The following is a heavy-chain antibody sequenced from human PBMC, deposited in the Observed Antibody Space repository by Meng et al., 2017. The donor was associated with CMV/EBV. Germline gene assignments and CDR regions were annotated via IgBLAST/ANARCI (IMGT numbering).Heavy chain of an antibody. CDR1: GYTFTSYD. D-gene: IGHD2-2*02. Sequence: ASVKVSCKASGYTFTSYDINWVRQATGQGLEWMGWMNPNSGNTGYAQKFQGRATITRNTSISTAYMELSSLRSEDTAVYYCARGYCSSTSCYTRYYYGMDVWGQGTTVTVSS. V-gene: IGHV1-8*03. CDR2: MNPNSGNT. CDR3: ARGYCSSTSCYTRYYYGMDV. J-gene: IGHJ6*02.